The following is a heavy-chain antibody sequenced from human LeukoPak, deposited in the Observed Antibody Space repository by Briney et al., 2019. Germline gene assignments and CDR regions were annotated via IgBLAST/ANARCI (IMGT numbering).Heavy chain of an antibody. CDR2: ISSSGSTI. J-gene: IGHJ6*03. Sequence: GGSLRLSCAASGFTFSSYEMNWVRQAPGKGLEWVSYISSSGSTIYYADSVKGRFTISRDNAKNSLYLQMNSLRAEDTAVYYCASGRGFGDVRYYYYYYMDVWGKGTTVTISS. D-gene: IGHD3-10*01. CDR1: GFTFSSYE. V-gene: IGHV3-48*03. CDR3: ASGRGFGDVRYYYYYYMDV.